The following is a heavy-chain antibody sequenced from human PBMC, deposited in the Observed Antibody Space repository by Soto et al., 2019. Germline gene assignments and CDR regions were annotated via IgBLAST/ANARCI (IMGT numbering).Heavy chain of an antibody. D-gene: IGHD1-26*01. V-gene: IGHV3-30-3*02. CDR2: MSPNGNNQ. CDR3: AKKTKNSDLKVAFDI. J-gene: IGHJ3*02. Sequence: PGGSLRLSCAAPGFTFSIYALHWVRQAPGKGLEWVAVMSPNGNNQYYADSVKGRFTISRDTSKNTLYLQMNSLRAEDTAVYYCAKKTKNSDLKVAFDIWGQGTMVTVSS. CDR1: GFTFSIYA.